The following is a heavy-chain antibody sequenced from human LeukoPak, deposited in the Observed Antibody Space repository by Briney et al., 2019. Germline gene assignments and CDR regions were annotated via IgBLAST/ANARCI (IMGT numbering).Heavy chain of an antibody. Sequence: GASVKVSRKASGYTFTGYYMHWVRQAPGQGLEWMGRINPNSGGTNYAQKFQGRVTMTRDTSISTAYMELSRLRSDDTAVYYCARTQVGPSGSYLHDYWGQGTLVTVSS. J-gene: IGHJ4*02. V-gene: IGHV1-2*06. CDR1: GYTFTGYY. CDR3: ARTQVGPSGSYLHDY. CDR2: INPNSGGT. D-gene: IGHD1-26*01.